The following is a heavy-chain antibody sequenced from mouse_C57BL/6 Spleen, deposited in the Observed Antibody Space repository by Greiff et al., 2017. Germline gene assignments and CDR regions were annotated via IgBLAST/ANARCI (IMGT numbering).Heavy chain of an antibody. CDR1: GYSFTGYF. CDR3: ARSGGYDDYYAMDY. J-gene: IGHJ4*01. V-gene: IGHV1-20*01. D-gene: IGHD2-2*01. Sequence: EVQLQQPGPELVKPGASVKISCKASGYSFTGYFMNWVMQSHGQSLEWIGRINPYNGDTFYNQKFKGKATLTVDKSSSTAHMELRSLTSEDSAVYYCARSGGYDDYYAMDYWGQGTSVTVSS. CDR2: INPYNGDT.